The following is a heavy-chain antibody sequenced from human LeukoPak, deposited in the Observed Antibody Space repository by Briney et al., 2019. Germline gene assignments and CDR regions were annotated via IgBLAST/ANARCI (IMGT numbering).Heavy chain of an antibody. CDR3: ARETTGAGTARPFDY. D-gene: IGHD6-13*01. J-gene: IGHJ4*02. CDR2: IYSSGST. V-gene: IGHV4-4*07. CDR1: GGSIRNFY. Sequence: SETLSLTCTVSGGSIRNFYWSWIRQPAGKTLEWIGRIYSSGSTNYNPSLKSRVTMSLDTSKNQFSLKLSSVTAADTAVYFCARETTGAGTARPFDYWGQETLVTVSS.